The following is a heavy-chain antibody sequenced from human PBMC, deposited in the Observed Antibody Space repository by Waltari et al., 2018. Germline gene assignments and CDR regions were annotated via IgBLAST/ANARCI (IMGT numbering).Heavy chain of an antibody. J-gene: IGHJ6*03. V-gene: IGHV4-4*07. Sequence: QVQLQESGPGLVKPSETLSLTCSVSGDSVSGSASASSIIYYWSWIRQSAGKRLEWIGRVYTSGTTNYNPSLKGRVTMSVDTSKNQFSLKLSSVTAADTAVYYCARDVYYMDVWGKGTTVTISS. CDR2: VYTSGTT. CDR3: ARDVYYMDV. CDR1: GDSVSGSASASSIIYY. D-gene: IGHD2-8*01.